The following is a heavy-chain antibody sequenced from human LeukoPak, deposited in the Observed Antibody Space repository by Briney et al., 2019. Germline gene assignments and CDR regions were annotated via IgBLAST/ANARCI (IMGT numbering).Heavy chain of an antibody. CDR2: IYYSGST. J-gene: IGHJ4*02. CDR1: GGSISSSSYY. CDR3: VGDYGSGSYRFDF. D-gene: IGHD3-10*01. V-gene: IGHV4-39*07. Sequence: PSETLSLTCTVSGGSISSSSYYWGWIRQPPGKGLEWIGSIYYSGSTYYNPSLKSRVTISVDTSKNQFSLNLNSVTAADTAMYYCVGDYGSGSYRFDFWGQGTLVTVSS.